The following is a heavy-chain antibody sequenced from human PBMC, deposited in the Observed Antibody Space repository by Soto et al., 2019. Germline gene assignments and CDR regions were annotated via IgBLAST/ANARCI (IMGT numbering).Heavy chain of an antibody. CDR1: GSTFSSYA. CDR3: ARQYQLLLYGGHYFDY. CDR2: ISYDGSNK. Sequence: GGSLRLSCAASGSTFSSYAMHWVRQAPGKGLEWVAVISYDGSNKYYADSVKGRFTISRDNSKNTLYLQMNSLRAEDTAVYYCARQYQLLLYGGHYFDYWGQGTLVTVSS. D-gene: IGHD2-2*01. J-gene: IGHJ4*02. V-gene: IGHV3-30-3*01.